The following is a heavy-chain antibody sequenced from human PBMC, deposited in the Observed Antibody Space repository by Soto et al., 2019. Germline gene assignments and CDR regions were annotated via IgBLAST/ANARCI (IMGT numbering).Heavy chain of an antibody. Sequence: QVQLVESGGGVVQPGRSLRLSCAASGFTFSSYAMHWVRQAPGKGLEWVAVISYDGSNKYYADSVKGRFTISRDNSKNTLYLQMNSRRAEDTAVYYCARDLGIVATNVDYWGQGTLVTVSS. J-gene: IGHJ4*02. D-gene: IGHD5-12*01. V-gene: IGHV3-30-3*01. CDR2: ISYDGSNK. CDR3: ARDLGIVATNVDY. CDR1: GFTFSSYA.